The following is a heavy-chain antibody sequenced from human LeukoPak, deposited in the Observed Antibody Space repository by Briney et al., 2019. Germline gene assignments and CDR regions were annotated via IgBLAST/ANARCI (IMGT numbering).Heavy chain of an antibody. D-gene: IGHD6-13*01. CDR3: AKASDSSSWSFDY. CDR1: RFTFSSYG. J-gene: IGHJ4*02. V-gene: IGHV3-30*18. Sequence: AKSLRLSCAASRFTFSSYGMHWARQAPGKGLEWVAVISYDGSNKYYADSVKGRFTISREYSKNTVDLQMKSLRAADTAVYPCAKASDSSSWSFDYWGQGTLVTVSS. CDR2: ISYDGSNK.